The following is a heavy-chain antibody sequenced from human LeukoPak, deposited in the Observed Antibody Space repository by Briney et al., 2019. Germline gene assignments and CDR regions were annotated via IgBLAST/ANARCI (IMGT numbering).Heavy chain of an antibody. CDR1: GFTFSSYS. D-gene: IGHD5-24*01. CDR3: ARFVVETATLPNKNDY. J-gene: IGHJ4*02. CDR2: ISSSSSYI. V-gene: IGHV3-21*01. Sequence: PGGSLRLSCAASGFTFSSYSMNWVRQAPGKGLQWVSSISSSSSYIYYADSVKGRFTISRDNAKNSLYLQMNSLRAEDTAVYYCARFVVETATLPNKNDYWGQGTLVTVSS.